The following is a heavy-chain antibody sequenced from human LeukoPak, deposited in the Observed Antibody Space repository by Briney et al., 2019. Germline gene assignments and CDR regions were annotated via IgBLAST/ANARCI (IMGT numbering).Heavy chain of an antibody. CDR2: ISSSGSTI. D-gene: IGHD3-22*01. V-gene: IGHV3-11*01. Sequence: GGSLRLSCAASGFTFSDYYMSWIRQAPGKGLEWVSYISSSGSTIYYADSVKGRFTISRDNAKDSFYLQMNSLRAEDTAVYYCARARPTHYYDGSGYYNFFDYWGQGTLVTVSS. CDR1: GFTFSDYY. CDR3: ARARPTHYYDGSGYYNFFDY. J-gene: IGHJ4*02.